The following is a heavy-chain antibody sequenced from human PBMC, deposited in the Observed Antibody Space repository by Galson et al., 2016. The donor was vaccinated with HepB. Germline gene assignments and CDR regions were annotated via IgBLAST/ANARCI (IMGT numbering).Heavy chain of an antibody. CDR2: ISSGGGTI. CDR3: ASAPGAFYYYYAMDV. V-gene: IGHV3-48*03. CDR1: GSTFSSYG. Sequence: SLRLSCAASGSTFSSYGMHWVRQAPGKGLEWLSYISSGGGTIYYAGSVKGRFTISRDNAKNSLYLQMSSLRADDTAVYYCASAPGAFYYYYAMDVWGQGTTVTVSS. J-gene: IGHJ6*02.